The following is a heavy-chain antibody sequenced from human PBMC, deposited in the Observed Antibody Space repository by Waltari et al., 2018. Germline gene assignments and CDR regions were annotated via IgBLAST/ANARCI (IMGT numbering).Heavy chain of an antibody. CDR2: INSDGSST. D-gene: IGHD3-22*01. V-gene: IGHV3-74*01. CDR3: ARVGGYYDSSGYYYY. Sequence: EVQLVESGGGLVQPGGSLRLSCAASGVTFSSYWMHWVLHAPGKGLGWVSRINSDGSSTSYADSVKGRFTISRDNAKNTLYLQMNSLRAEDTAVYYCARVGGYYDSSGYYYYWGQGTLVTVSS. CDR1: GVTFSSYW. J-gene: IGHJ4*02.